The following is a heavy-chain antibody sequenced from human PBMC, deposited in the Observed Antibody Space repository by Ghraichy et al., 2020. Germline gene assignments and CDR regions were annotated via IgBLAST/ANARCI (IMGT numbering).Heavy chain of an antibody. CDR1: GGSIKSGGFH. J-gene: IGHJ6*03. D-gene: IGHD1-1*01. CDR2: ISYSGST. Sequence: SETLSLTCTVSGGSIKSGGFHWSWIRQHPGKGLEWIGYISYSGSTYYNPSLKSRLTISVDTSKNQISLRLSSVTAADTAMYYCARGPDNLDYYHYMDVWGKGTTVTVSS. CDR3: ARGPDNLDYYHYMDV. V-gene: IGHV4-31*03.